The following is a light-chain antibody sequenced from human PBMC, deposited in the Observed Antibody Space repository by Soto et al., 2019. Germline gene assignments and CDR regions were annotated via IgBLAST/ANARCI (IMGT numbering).Light chain of an antibody. CDR3: QQYNQWLT. Sequence: EIVVTQSPVTLSVSPGDTATLSCRASQNVFNNLAWYQVKPGQAPRLLIYGASTRATGIQVRFSGSGSGTEFTLTIRSLQSEDFAVYYCQQYNQWLTFGGGTKVDI. V-gene: IGKV3-15*01. CDR1: QNVFNN. J-gene: IGKJ4*01. CDR2: GAS.